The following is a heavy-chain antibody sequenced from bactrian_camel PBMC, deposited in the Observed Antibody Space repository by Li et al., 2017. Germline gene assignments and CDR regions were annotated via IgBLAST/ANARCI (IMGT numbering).Heavy chain of an antibody. CDR2: IISDGRP. J-gene: IGHJ4*01. D-gene: IGHD1*01. Sequence: LVESGGDLVRPGGSLRLSCLASGFTFGSKAMTWVRQAPGKEREWVAHIISDGRPVVADSLKGRFIISSDDAKNTVYLQMNSLKPEDTSVYYCAARWSRCSSDWRDWDDWGQGTQVTVS. CDR3: AARWSRCSSDWRDWDD. CDR1: GFTFGSKA. V-gene: IGHV3S40*01.